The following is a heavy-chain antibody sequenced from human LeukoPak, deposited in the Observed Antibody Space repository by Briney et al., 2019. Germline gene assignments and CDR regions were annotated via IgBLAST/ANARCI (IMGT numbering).Heavy chain of an antibody. J-gene: IGHJ4*02. D-gene: IGHD5-12*01. V-gene: IGHV3-23*01. CDR2: TSGSGANT. CDR1: GFTLRGYD. Sequence: GGSLRLSCAASGFTLRGYDMSWVRHAPGKGLEWVAATSGSGANTYYADSVKGRFTISRDNSQNTLYLQMDSLRAEDTAVYYCAKEYSGYDFDYWGQGTLVTVSS. CDR3: AKEYSGYDFDY.